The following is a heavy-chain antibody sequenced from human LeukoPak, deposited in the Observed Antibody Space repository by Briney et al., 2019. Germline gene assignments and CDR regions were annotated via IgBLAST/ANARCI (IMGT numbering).Heavy chain of an antibody. V-gene: IGHV4-59*08. CDR2: IYYSGST. CDR1: GGSISSYY. J-gene: IGHJ4*02. CDR3: ARSYTYAYSYFDY. Sequence: SETLSLTCTVSGGSISSYYWNWIRQAPGKGLEWIGYIYYSGSTNYNPSLKSRVTISVDTSKNQFSLKLSSVTSADTAVYYCARSYTYAYSYFDYWGQGTLVTVSS. D-gene: IGHD5-18*01.